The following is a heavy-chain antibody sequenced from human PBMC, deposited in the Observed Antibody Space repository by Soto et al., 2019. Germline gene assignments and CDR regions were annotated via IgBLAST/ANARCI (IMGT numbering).Heavy chain of an antibody. J-gene: IGHJ4*02. CDR1: GCSIRSGGYY. Sequence: TLSSTFAVSGCSIRSGGYYWSWIRQHPGKGLEWIGYIYYSGSTYYNPPLKSRVTISVDTSKNQFSLKLSSVTAAYTAVYYCARSRDSYGPWDSWGQGTLVTVSS. CDR3: ARSRDSYGPWDS. CDR2: IYYSGST. D-gene: IGHD5-18*01. V-gene: IGHV4-31*11.